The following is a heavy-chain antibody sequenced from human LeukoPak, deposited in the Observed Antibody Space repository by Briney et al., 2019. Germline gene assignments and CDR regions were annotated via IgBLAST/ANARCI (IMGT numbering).Heavy chain of an antibody. CDR3: ARDSVSTGVVRAFDY. D-gene: IGHD1-26*01. V-gene: IGHV4-31*03. J-gene: IGHJ4*02. Sequence: SQTLSLTCTVSGGSISSGGYYWSWIRQHPGQGLEWIGYIYYSGSTYYNPSLKSRATISVDTSENQLSLNLSSVTAADTAVYYCARDSVSTGVVRAFDYWGQGTLVTASS. CDR2: IYYSGST. CDR1: GGSISSGGYY.